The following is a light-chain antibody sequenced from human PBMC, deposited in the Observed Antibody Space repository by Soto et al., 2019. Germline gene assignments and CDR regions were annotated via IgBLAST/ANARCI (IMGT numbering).Light chain of an antibody. CDR1: RSNIGSNS. V-gene: IGLV1-44*01. J-gene: IGLJ1*01. Sequence: VLTQSPSAXETPGQRVTMSCSGSRSNIGSNSVKWYQQLPGTAPKLLIHTTDQRPSGVPDRFSGSKSGTSSSLAISGLKSEDEADYYCAAWDDTMYGFVFATGTKVPVL. CDR2: TTD. CDR3: AAWDDTMYGFV.